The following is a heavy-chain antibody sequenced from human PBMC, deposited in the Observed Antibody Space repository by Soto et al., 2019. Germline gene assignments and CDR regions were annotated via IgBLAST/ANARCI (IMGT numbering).Heavy chain of an antibody. J-gene: IGHJ6*02. V-gene: IGHV3-15*01. CDR3: TTSPPGEVRYFDWLRPQRGYYYGMDV. CDR2: IKSKTDGGTT. Sequence: EVQLVESGGGLAKPGGSLRLSCAASGFTFSNAWMSWVRQAPGKGLEWVGRIKSKTDGGTTDYAAPVKGRFTISRDDSKNTLYLQMNSLKTEDTAVYYCTTSPPGEVRYFDWLRPQRGYYYGMDVWGQGTTVTVSS. CDR1: GFTFSNAW. D-gene: IGHD3-9*01.